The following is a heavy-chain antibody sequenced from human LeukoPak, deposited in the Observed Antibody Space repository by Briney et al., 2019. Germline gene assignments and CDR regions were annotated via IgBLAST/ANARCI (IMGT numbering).Heavy chain of an antibody. CDR3: ARDDGAHYYDSSGYYGWFDP. Sequence: ASVKVSCKAFGYTFTSYAMNWVRQAPGQGLEWMGWINTNTGNSTYAQGFTGRFVFSLDTSVSTAYLQISSLKAEDTAVYYCARDDGAHYYDSSGYYGWFDPWGQGTLVTVSS. CDR2: INTNTGNS. V-gene: IGHV7-4-1*02. D-gene: IGHD3-22*01. CDR1: GYTFTSYA. J-gene: IGHJ5*02.